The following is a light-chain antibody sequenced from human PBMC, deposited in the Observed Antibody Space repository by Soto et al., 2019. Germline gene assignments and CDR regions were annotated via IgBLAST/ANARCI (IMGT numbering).Light chain of an antibody. CDR3: QQYHSYSA. V-gene: IGKV1-5*03. CDR2: KTS. Sequence: DIQMTQSPSTLSASVGDRVTFTCRASQNINNWLAWYQQKPGKAPKLLIYKTSTLQSGVPSRFSGSGSGTEFTLTISSLQPDDFATYYCQQYHSYSAFGQGTKVDIK. CDR1: QNINNW. J-gene: IGKJ1*01.